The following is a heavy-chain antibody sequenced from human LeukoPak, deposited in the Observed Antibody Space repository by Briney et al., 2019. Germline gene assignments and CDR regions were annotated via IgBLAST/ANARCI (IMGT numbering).Heavy chain of an antibody. D-gene: IGHD6-19*01. CDR2: INPNSGGT. Sequence: GASVKVSCKASGYTFTGYYMHWVRQAPGQGLEWMGWINPNSGGTNYAQKFQGWVTMTRDTSISTAYMELSRLRSDDTAVYYCARGPVAGTPHFFDYWGQGTLVTVSS. CDR3: ARGPVAGTPHFFDY. CDR1: GYTFTGYY. V-gene: IGHV1-2*04. J-gene: IGHJ4*02.